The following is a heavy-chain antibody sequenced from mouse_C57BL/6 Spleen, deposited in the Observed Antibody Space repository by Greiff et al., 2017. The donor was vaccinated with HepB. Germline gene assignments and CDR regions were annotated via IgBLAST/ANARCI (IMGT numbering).Heavy chain of an antibody. CDR2: ISSGGDYI. V-gene: IGHV5-9-1*02. D-gene: IGHD2-4*01. J-gene: IGHJ2*01. Sequence: DVMLVESGEGLVKPGGSLKLSCAASGFTFSSYAMSWVRQTPEKRLEWVAYISSGGDYIYYADTVKGRFTISRDNARNTLYLQMSSLKSEDTAMYYCTRVYYDYDRRFFDYWGQGTTLTVSS. CDR3: TRVYYDYDRRFFDY. CDR1: GFTFSSYA.